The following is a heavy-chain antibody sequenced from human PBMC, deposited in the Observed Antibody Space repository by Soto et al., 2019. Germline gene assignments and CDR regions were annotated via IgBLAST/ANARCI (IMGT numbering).Heavy chain of an antibody. V-gene: IGHV1-69*08. J-gene: IGHJ5*02. CDR3: ARDARSSFDWFDP. CDR1: GGTFSSYT. CDR2: IIPTLGIA. Sequence: QVQLVQSGAEVKKPGSSVKVSCKASGGTFSSYTISWVRQAPGQGLEWMGRIIPTLGIANYAQKFQGRVTITADKSTSTAYMELSSLISEDTAVYYCARDARSSFDWFDPWGQGTLVTVSS.